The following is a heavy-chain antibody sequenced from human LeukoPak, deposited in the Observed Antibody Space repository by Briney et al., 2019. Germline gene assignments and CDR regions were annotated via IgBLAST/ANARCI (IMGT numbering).Heavy chain of an antibody. CDR2: IYPGDSDT. D-gene: IGHD4-17*01. Sequence: GEPLKISCKGSGYRFSSYWIAWVRQMPGKGLELMGIIYPGDSDTRYSPSFQGQVTISAHKSISTAYLQWSSLKASDTAMYYCARVSLLYGDYSCGDYWGQGTLVTVSS. V-gene: IGHV5-51*01. J-gene: IGHJ4*02. CDR1: GYRFSSYW. CDR3: ARVSLLYGDYSCGDY.